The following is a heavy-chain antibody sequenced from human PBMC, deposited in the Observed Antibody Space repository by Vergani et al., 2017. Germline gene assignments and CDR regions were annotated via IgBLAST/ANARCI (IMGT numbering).Heavy chain of an antibody. D-gene: IGHD1-26*01. CDR2: INPNSGGT. CDR3: ARDLVVGATYYYYGMDV. Sequence: QVQLVQSGAEVKKPGASVKVSCKASGYTFTGYYMHWVRQAPGQGLEWMGWINPNSGGTNYAQKFQGRFTMTRDTSISTAYMELSRLRSDDTAVYYCARDLVVGATYYYYGMDVWGQGTTVTVSS. CDR1: GYTFTGYY. J-gene: IGHJ6*02. V-gene: IGHV1-2*02.